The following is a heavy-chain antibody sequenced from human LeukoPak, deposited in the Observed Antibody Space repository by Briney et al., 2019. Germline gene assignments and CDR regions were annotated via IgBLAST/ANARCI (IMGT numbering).Heavy chain of an antibody. Sequence: PGGSLRLSCAASGFAFGNYEMNWVRQALGKGLEWLSYISNSGDTVYYADSVKGRFTISRDNAQNSLYLQMNNLRAEDTALYYCAREAGFGDNWFDPWGQGTLVTVSS. V-gene: IGHV3-48*03. D-gene: IGHD1-14*01. CDR1: GFAFGNYE. CDR3: AREAGFGDNWFDP. J-gene: IGHJ5*02. CDR2: ISNSGDTV.